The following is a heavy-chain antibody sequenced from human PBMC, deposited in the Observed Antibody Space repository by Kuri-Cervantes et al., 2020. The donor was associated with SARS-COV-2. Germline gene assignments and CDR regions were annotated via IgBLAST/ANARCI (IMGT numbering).Heavy chain of an antibody. CDR3: ARDSDYDSSGLHDY. D-gene: IGHD3-22*01. CDR1: GFTFSSYA. CDR2: ISSNGGST. V-gene: IGHV3-64*04. Sequence: GESLKISCSASGFTFSSYAMHWVRQAPGKGLEYVSAISSNGGSTYYADSVKGRFTISRDNSKSTLYLQMNSLRAEDTAVYYCARDSDYDSSGLHDYWGQGTLVTVSS. J-gene: IGHJ4*02.